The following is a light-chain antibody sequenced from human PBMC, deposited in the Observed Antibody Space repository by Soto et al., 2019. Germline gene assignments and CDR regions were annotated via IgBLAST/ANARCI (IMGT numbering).Light chain of an antibody. Sequence: EIVMTQSPDTLSVSPGERATLSCRASQSVSSNLAWYQQKPGQAPRLLIYSASTRATGIPARFSGSGSGTEFTLTISSLQSEDFAVYYCQQYNNWPDTFGGGTKVEIK. CDR3: QQYNNWPDT. CDR2: SAS. CDR1: QSVSSN. J-gene: IGKJ4*01. V-gene: IGKV3-15*01.